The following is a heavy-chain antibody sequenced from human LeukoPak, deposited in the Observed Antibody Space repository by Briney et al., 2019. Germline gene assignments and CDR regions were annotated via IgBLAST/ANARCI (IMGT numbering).Heavy chain of an antibody. CDR3: AKDGEYRFRSLWSGQYGWDY. V-gene: IGHV3-23*01. CDR2: ISGSGGST. D-gene: IGHD3-3*01. J-gene: IGHJ4*02. Sequence: PGGSLRLSCAASGFTFSSYTMSWVRQAPGKGLEWVSAISGSGGSTYYADSVKGRFTISRDNSKNTLYLQMNSLRAEDTAVYYCAKDGEYRFRSLWSGQYGWDYWGQGTLVTVSS. CDR1: GFTFSSYT.